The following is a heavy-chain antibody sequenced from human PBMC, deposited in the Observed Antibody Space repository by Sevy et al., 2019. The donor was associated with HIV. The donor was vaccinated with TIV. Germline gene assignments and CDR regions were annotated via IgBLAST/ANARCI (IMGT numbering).Heavy chain of an antibody. V-gene: IGHV3-74*01. CDR2: ISDDGIST. D-gene: IGHD6-25*01. CDR1: GFSFNSYW. J-gene: IGHJ5*02. Sequence: GGSLRLSCAASGFSFNSYWMHWVRQAPGKGREWVSHISDDGISTTYADSVKGRFTISRDNAKNTLYLQMNSLGAEDTALYYCHAASQGSWGQGTLVTVSS. CDR3: HAASQGS.